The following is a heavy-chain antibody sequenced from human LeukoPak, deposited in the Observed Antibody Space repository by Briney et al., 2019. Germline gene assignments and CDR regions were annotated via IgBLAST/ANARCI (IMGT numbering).Heavy chain of an antibody. Sequence: VASVKVSFKASVYTFTSYYMHWVRQAPGQGLEWMGIINPSGGSTSYAQKFQGRVTITRDMSTSTVYMELSSLRSEDTAVYYCERQMMYGGGWNRGWFDPWGQGTLVTVSS. CDR2: INPSGGST. D-gene: IGHD6-19*01. CDR3: ERQMMYGGGWNRGWFDP. CDR1: VYTFTSYY. V-gene: IGHV1-46*01. J-gene: IGHJ5*02.